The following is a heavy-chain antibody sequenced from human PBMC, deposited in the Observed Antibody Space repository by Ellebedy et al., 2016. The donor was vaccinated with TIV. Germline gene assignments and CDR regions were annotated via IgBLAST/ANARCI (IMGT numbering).Heavy chain of an antibody. CDR1: GGSISSSSYY. CDR3: ARQDCSGGSCYRSWWFDP. V-gene: IGHV4-39*01. D-gene: IGHD2-15*01. Sequence: SETLSLXCTVSGGSISSSSYYWGWIRQPPGKGLEWIGEINHSGSTNYNPSLKSRVTISVDTSKNQFSLKLSSVTAADTAVYYCARQDCSGGSCYRSWWFDPWGQGTLVTVSS. J-gene: IGHJ5*02. CDR2: INHSGST.